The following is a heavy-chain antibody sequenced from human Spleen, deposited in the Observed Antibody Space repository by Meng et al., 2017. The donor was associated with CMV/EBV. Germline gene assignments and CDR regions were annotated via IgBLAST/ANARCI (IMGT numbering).Heavy chain of an antibody. CDR3: AKGYREYQLLEDAFDI. CDR1: GFTLSDSY. V-gene: IGHV3-11*04. J-gene: IGHJ3*02. Sequence: GESLKISCAASGFTLSDSYMSWIRQAPGKGLEWIAFIRSSGSIRHYADSVKGRFTISRDNTKNTLYLQMDSLRAEDTAVYYCAKGYREYQLLEDAFDIWGQGTMVTVSS. D-gene: IGHD2-2*01. CDR2: IRSSGSIR.